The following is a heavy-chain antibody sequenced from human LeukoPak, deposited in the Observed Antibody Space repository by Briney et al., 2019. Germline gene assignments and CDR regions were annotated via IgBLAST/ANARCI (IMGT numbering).Heavy chain of an antibody. D-gene: IGHD3-10*01. Sequence: GGSLRLSCAASGFTFSSYAMHWVRQAPGKGLEWVAVISYDGSNKYYADSVKGRFTISRDNSKNTLYLQMNSLRAEDTAVYYCAKDRSGSFTGGFDYWGQGTLVTVSS. CDR2: ISYDGSNK. CDR1: GFTFSSYA. J-gene: IGHJ4*02. CDR3: AKDRSGSFTGGFDY. V-gene: IGHV3-30-3*01.